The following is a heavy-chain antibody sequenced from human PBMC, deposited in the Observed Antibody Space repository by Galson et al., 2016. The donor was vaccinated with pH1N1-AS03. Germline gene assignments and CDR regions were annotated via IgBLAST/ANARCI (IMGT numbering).Heavy chain of an antibody. CDR1: GVSITSYY. CDR2: IYGGASGNM. V-gene: IGHV4-4*07. D-gene: IGHD5-12*01. J-gene: IGHJ3*02. Sequence: SETLSLTCSVSGVSITSYYWSWIRLPAGKGLEWIGRIYGGASGNMNFNPSLKSRVTISVDTSKHQFPLKLRSVTAADTALYYCARGGVIVPTNLEAFDIWGQGTMVTVSS. CDR3: ARGGVIVPTNLEAFDI.